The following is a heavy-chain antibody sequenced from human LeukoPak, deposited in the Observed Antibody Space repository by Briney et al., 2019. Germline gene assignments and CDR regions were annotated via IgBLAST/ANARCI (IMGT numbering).Heavy chain of an antibody. Sequence: GGSLRLSCAASGFTFSSYGMHWVRQAPGKGLEWVAVIWYDGSNKYYADSVKGRFTIPRDNSKNTLYLLMNSLSAEDTAVYHCARDISARYLDYWGQGTLVTVSS. CDR1: GFTFSSYG. V-gene: IGHV3-33*08. D-gene: IGHD6-6*01. CDR2: IWYDGSNK. J-gene: IGHJ4*02. CDR3: ARDISARYLDY.